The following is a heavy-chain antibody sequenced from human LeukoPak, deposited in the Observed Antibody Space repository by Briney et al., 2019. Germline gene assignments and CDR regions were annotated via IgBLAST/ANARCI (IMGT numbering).Heavy chain of an antibody. Sequence: GGSLRFSCAASGFTFSSYEMNWVRQAPGKGLEWVSYISSSGSTIYYADSVKGRFTISRDNAKNSLYLQMNSLRAEDTAVYYCATSGYSSSWYFGWGQGTLVTVSS. J-gene: IGHJ4*02. CDR2: ISSSGSTI. CDR1: GFTFSSYE. CDR3: ATSGYSSSWYFG. V-gene: IGHV3-48*03. D-gene: IGHD6-13*01.